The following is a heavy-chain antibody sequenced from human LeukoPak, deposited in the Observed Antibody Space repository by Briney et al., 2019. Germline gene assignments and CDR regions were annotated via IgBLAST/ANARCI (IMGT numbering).Heavy chain of an antibody. CDR3: ARDHRGIFSPFDY. J-gene: IGHJ4*02. Sequence: PGGSPRLSCAASGFTFSSYWMNWVRQAPGKGLEWVANIKQDGSDKYYVDSVKGRFIISRDNAKNSLYLQMNSLRAEDTAVYYCARDHRGIFSPFDYWGQGTLVTVSS. V-gene: IGHV3-7*01. CDR1: GFTFSSYW. CDR2: IKQDGSDK.